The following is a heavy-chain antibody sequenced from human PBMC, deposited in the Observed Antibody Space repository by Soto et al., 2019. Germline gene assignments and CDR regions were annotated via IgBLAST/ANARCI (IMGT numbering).Heavy chain of an antibody. CDR3: ARYGSGSYYPTTFDY. CDR1: GGSISSGGYY. Sequence: QVQLQESGPGLVKPSQTLSLTCTVSGGSISSGGYYWSWIRQHPGKGLECIGYIYYSGSTYYNPSLKGRVSIPVDKSEKQSSLKLGSVTAADTAVYYCARYGSGSYYPTTFDYWGQGTLVTVSS. CDR2: IYYSGST. J-gene: IGHJ4*02. V-gene: IGHV4-31*03. D-gene: IGHD3-10*01.